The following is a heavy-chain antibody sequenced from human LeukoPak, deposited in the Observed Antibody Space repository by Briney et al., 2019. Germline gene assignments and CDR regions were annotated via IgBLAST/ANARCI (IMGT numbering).Heavy chain of an antibody. Sequence: SETLSLTCTVSGGSISSYYWSWIRQPPGKGLDWIGYIYYSGSTNYNPSLESRVTISVDTSKNQFSLKLSSVTAADTALYYCARALPERFGWFDPWGQGTLVTVSS. CDR3: ARALPERFGWFDP. CDR1: GGSISSYY. V-gene: IGHV4-59*01. D-gene: IGHD3-16*01. CDR2: IYYSGST. J-gene: IGHJ5*02.